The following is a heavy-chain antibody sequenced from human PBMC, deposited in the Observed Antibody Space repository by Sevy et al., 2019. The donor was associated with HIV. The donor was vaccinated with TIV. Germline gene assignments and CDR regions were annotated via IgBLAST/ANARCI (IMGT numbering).Heavy chain of an antibody. Sequence: SETLSLTCTVSGGSISSGGYYWSWIRQHPGKGLEWIGYIYYSGSTYYNPSLKSRVTISVDTSKNQFSLKLSSVTAADTAMYYCAREQDSSGYVDYWGQGTLVTVSS. CDR2: IYYSGST. D-gene: IGHD3-22*01. V-gene: IGHV4-31*03. CDR3: AREQDSSGYVDY. CDR1: GGSISSGGYY. J-gene: IGHJ4*02.